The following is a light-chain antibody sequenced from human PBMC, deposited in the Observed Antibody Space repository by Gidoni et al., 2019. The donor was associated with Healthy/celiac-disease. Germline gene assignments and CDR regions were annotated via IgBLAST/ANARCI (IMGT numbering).Light chain of an antibody. Sequence: EIVLTQSPGTLSLSPGERATLSCRASQSVSSSYLAWYQQKPGQAPRLLIYGASSRATGIPDRFSGSGSGTDFTLTISRLEPEDFAVYYCQQYGSSPRTLXQXTKVEIK. CDR3: QQYGSSPRT. CDR1: QSVSSSY. CDR2: GAS. V-gene: IGKV3-20*01. J-gene: IGKJ1*01.